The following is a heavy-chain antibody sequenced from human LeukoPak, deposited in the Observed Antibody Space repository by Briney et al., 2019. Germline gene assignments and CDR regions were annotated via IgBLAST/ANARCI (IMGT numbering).Heavy chain of an antibody. D-gene: IGHD3-10*01. Sequence: GGSLRLSCAASGFTFSSYAMSWVRQAPGKGLEWVSAISGSGGSTYYADSVKGRFTISRDNSKNTLYLQMNSLRAEDTAVYYYASTVSGFGELNYWGQGTLVTVSS. CDR1: GFTFSSYA. V-gene: IGHV3-23*01. J-gene: IGHJ4*02. CDR3: ASTVSGFGELNY. CDR2: ISGSGGST.